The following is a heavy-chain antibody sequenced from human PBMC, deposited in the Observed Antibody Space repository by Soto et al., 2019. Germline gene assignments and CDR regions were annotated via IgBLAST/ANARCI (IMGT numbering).Heavy chain of an antibody. CDR1: GFTFSGYS. V-gene: IGHV3-21*01. J-gene: IGHJ5*01. D-gene: IGHD2-2*01. CDR2: ISSGSTYI. CDR3: ARGKHAVIIPATFVS. Sequence: PGGSLRLYCAASGFTFSGYSMSWVRQAPGKGLESVSSISSGSTYIYYADSVKGRFTISRDNAENSLFLEMSSLRAEDTAVYYCARGKHAVIIPATFVSWGLGTLVTVSS.